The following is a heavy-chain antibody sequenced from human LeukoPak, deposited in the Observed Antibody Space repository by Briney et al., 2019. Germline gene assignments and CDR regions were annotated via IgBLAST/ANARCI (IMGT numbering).Heavy chain of an antibody. V-gene: IGHV3-21*01. D-gene: IGHD5-18*01. CDR1: GFTFSSYS. Sequence: GGSLRLSCAASGFTFSSYSMNWVRQAPGKGLEWVSSISSSSSYIYYADSVKGRFTISRDNAKNSLYLQMNSLRAEDTAVYYCASFGTAMVDYWGQGTLVTVSS. CDR3: ASFGTAMVDY. J-gene: IGHJ4*02. CDR2: ISSSSSYI.